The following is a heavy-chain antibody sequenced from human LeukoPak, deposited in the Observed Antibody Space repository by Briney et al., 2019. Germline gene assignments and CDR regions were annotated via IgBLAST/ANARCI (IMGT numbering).Heavy chain of an antibody. Sequence: SETLSLTWTVSGGSMSSSSYFWGWIRQLPGQGLEWIGSVYYTGSTYYHPSLKSRVTISVDTSKNQFSLKLNSVAAADTAVYYCAVAGVRYYDSSGLYAFDFWGQGTMVTVSS. CDR1: GGSMSSSSYF. J-gene: IGHJ3*01. V-gene: IGHV4-39*01. D-gene: IGHD3-22*01. CDR3: AVAGVRYYDSSGLYAFDF. CDR2: VYYTGST.